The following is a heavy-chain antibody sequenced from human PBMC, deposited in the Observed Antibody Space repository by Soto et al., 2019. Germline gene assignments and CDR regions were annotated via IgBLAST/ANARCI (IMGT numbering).Heavy chain of an antibody. J-gene: IGHJ4*02. CDR3: AKDLLLTTITTVGD. V-gene: IGHV3-30*18. Sequence: QVQLVESGGGVVQPGRSLRLSCAASGFIFSTYGILWVRQAPGKGLEWLSVISYDGNNKYYADSVKGRFTISRDNSKNTLWLQMDSLRTEDTAVYYCAKDLLLTTITTVGDWGQGTLVTVSS. CDR2: ISYDGNNK. CDR1: GFIFSTYG. D-gene: IGHD4-17*01.